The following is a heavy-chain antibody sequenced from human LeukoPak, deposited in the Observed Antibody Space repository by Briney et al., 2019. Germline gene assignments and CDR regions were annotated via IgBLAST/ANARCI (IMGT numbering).Heavy chain of an antibody. D-gene: IGHD4-4*01. J-gene: IGHJ6*02. CDR1: GFTLSSYW. Sequence: GGSLRLSCAASGFTLSSYWIHWVRHAPGKGLVWVSRINSDGRRTTYAHSVKGRFTISRDNAKNTLYLQMNTLRTQETAVYFTAKTTGRADYSSDGGYYGLDVWGQGTTVTVSS. CDR3: AKTTGRADYSSDGGYYGLDV. CDR2: INSDGRRT. V-gene: IGHV3-74*01.